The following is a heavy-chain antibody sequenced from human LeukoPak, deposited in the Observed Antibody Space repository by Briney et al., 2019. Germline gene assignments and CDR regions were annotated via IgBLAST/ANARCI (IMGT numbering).Heavy chain of an antibody. CDR1: GFAFKSRA. D-gene: IGHD3-22*01. CDR3: AKFPSFDSSGHDGFDV. J-gene: IGHJ3*01. Sequence: GGSLRLSCAASGFAFKSRAMSWVRQAPGKGLEWVSATSGSGGSKFYADFVKGRFTISRDNSKDTLYLQMNSLRAEDTAIYYCAKFPSFDSSGHDGFDVWGQGTRVTVSS. V-gene: IGHV3-23*01. CDR2: TSGSGGSK.